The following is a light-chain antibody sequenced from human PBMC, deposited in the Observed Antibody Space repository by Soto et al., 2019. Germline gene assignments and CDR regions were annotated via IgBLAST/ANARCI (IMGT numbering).Light chain of an antibody. CDR1: QSVSRY. CDR3: QQRGNWPS. Sequence: EISFTQSPATLSLSPGERATLSCRASQSVSRYLAWYQQKPGQAPRLLIYDASNRATGIPARLSGSGSGTDFTLTIRSLEPEDFALYYCQQRGNWPSFGGGTKVDIK. J-gene: IGKJ4*01. CDR2: DAS. V-gene: IGKV3-11*01.